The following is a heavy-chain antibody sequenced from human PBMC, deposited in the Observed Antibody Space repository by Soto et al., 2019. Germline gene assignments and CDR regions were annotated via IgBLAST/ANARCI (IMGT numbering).Heavy chain of an antibody. Sequence: SVKVSCKASGGTFSSYAISWVRQAPGQGLEWMGGIIPIFGTANYAQKFQGRVTITADESTSTAYMELSSLRSEDTAVYYCARDLGRYFDWLLYGDYYYGMDVWGQGTTVTVSS. J-gene: IGHJ6*02. V-gene: IGHV1-69*13. CDR2: IIPIFGTA. CDR3: ARDLGRYFDWLLYGDYYYGMDV. D-gene: IGHD3-9*01. CDR1: GGTFSSYA.